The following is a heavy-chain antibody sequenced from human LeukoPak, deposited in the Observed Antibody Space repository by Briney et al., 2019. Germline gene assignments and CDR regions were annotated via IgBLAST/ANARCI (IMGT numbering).Heavy chain of an antibody. D-gene: IGHD3-22*01. V-gene: IGHV3-53*01. J-gene: IGHJ4*02. CDR1: GFTVSSSY. CDR2: IYSGGST. Sequence: GGSLRLSCAASGFTVSSSYMNWVRQAPGKGLEWVSVIYSGGSTYYADSVKGRFTISRDNSKNTLYLQMNSLRAEDTAVYYCARGGEYFDSNEYIKTFDYWGQGTLVTVSS. CDR3: ARGGEYFDSNEYIKTFDY.